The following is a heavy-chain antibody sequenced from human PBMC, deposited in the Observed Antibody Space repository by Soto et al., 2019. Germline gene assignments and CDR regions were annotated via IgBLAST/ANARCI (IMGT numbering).Heavy chain of an antibody. CDR3: AKNQWGNAFDI. Sequence: EVQLLESGGGLVQPGGSLRLSCVASGFTFSSYDMTWVRQPPGKGLEWVSTISKSGATTYYAESVRGRFTVSRENSNTTVYLQMNSLRAEDTALYYCAKNQWGNAFDIWGQGTMLTVSS. CDR1: GFTFSSYD. J-gene: IGHJ3*02. D-gene: IGHD1-26*01. CDR2: ISKSGATT. V-gene: IGHV3-23*01.